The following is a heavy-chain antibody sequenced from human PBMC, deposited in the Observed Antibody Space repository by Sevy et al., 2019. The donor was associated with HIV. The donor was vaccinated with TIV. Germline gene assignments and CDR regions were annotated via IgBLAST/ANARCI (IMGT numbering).Heavy chain of an antibody. D-gene: IGHD3-22*01. V-gene: IGHV1-18*01. CDR2: ISAYNGNT. Sequence: ASVKVSCKASDYTFSTQGLNWVRQAPGQGLEWMGWISAYNGNTKYAQKFQGRVTMTTDTSTSTAYMVLRSLTSDDTAVYYCARDWAPGYYYDAIGVKRDYYFDYWGQGTLVTVSS. J-gene: IGHJ4*02. CDR3: ARDWAPGYYYDAIGVKRDYYFDY. CDR1: DYTFSTQG.